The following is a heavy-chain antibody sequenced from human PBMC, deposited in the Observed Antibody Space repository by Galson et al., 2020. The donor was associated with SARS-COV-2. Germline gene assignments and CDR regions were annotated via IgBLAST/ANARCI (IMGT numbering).Heavy chain of an antibody. CDR3: ARDNGAAFDI. Sequence: GESLKISCAASGFTFSSYDMHWVRQAPGKGLEWVAVISYDGSNKYYADSVKGRFTISRDNSKNTLYLQMNSLRAEDTAVYYCARDNGAAFDIWGQGAMVTVSS. J-gene: IGHJ3*02. V-gene: IGHV3-30-3*01. D-gene: IGHD4-17*01. CDR1: GFTFSSYD. CDR2: ISYDGSNK.